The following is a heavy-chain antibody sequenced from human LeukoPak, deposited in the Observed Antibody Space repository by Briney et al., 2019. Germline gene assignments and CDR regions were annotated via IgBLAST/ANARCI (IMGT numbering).Heavy chain of an antibody. J-gene: IGHJ4*02. V-gene: IGHV3-21*01. CDR2: ISSSSSYI. Sequence: PGGSLRLSCAASEFTVSRKYMSWVRQAPGKGLEWVSSISSSSSYIYYADSVKGRFTISRDNAKNSLYLQMNSLRAEDTAVYYCARDQGGGDYYFDYWGQGTLVTVSS. CDR3: ARDQGGGDYYFDY. D-gene: IGHD2-21*02. CDR1: EFTVSRKY.